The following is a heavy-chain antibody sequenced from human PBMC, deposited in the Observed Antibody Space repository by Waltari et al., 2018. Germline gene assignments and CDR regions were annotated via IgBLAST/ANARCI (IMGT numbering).Heavy chain of an antibody. J-gene: IGHJ4*02. CDR3: ATHGMHRWTGAVPFDY. CDR1: GFTFSSYS. D-gene: IGHD1-26*01. CDR2: ISSSSSYI. Sequence: EVQLVESGGGLVKPGGSLRLSCAASGFTFSSYSMNWVRQAPGKGLEWVSSISSSSSYIYYADSVKGRFTISRDNAKNSLYLQMNSLRAEDTAVYYCATHGMHRWTGAVPFDYWGQGTLVTVSS. V-gene: IGHV3-21*01.